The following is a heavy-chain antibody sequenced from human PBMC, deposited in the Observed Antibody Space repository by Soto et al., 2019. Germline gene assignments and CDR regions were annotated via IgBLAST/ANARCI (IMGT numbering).Heavy chain of an antibody. J-gene: IGHJ6*02. D-gene: IGHD5-12*01. V-gene: IGHV1-18*04. CDR2: ISAYNGNT. CDR1: GYTFTSYG. CDR3: ASGGYRGYDTTSYGVDV. Sequence: ASVKVSCKASGYTFTSYGISWVRQAPGQGLEWMGWISAYNGNTNYAQKLQGRVTMTTDTSTSTAYMELRSLRSDDTAVYYCASGGYRGYDTTSYGVDVWGQGTTVTVSS.